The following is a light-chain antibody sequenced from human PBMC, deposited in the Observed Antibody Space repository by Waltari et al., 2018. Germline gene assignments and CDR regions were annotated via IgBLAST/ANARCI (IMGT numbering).Light chain of an antibody. CDR3: QQYYSTPYT. CDR1: PSVLYSSNNNNY. Sequence: DIVMTQSPDSLAVSLGERATTNCKSSPSVLYSSNNNNYLAWYQQKPGQSPKLLIYWASTRESGVPDRFSGSGSGADFTLTISTLQAEDVAVYYCQQYYSTPYTFGQGTRLEIK. CDR2: WAS. V-gene: IGKV4-1*01. J-gene: IGKJ2*01.